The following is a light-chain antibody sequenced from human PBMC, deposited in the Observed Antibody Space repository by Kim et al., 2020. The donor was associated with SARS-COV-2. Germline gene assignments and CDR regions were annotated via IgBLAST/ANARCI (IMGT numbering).Light chain of an antibody. J-gene: IGLJ1*01. CDR2: RSN. CDR1: SSNVGASS. V-gene: IGLV1-44*01. Sequence: GQMLTIYCSGSSSNVGASSVNWSQRLPGTAPKLLVYRSNQRPSGVPDRCSGSKSGSSASLAISGLQSEDEADYYCAAWDDDLNGYVFATGTKVTVL. CDR3: AAWDDDLNGYV.